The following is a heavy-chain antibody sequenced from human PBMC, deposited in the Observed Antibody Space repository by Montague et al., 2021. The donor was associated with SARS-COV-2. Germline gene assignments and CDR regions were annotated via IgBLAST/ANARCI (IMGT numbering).Heavy chain of an antibody. CDR1: GFTFSSSP. Sequence: SLRLSCAASGFTFSSSPMSWVRQAPGKGLQWVSVIHSAGTRTYYRDSVEGRFTISRDNSKNTLYLQMNSLRAEDTALYYCAKVGDIMAGFSFVKYDAWGQGTLVIVSS. CDR3: AKVGDIMAGFSFVKYDA. V-gene: IGHV3-23*03. D-gene: IGHD3-16*01. J-gene: IGHJ5*02. CDR2: IHSAGTRT.